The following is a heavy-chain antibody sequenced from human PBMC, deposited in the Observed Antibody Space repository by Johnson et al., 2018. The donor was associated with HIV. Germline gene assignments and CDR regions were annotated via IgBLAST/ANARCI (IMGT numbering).Heavy chain of an antibody. D-gene: IGHD4-11*01. CDR1: GFTFSTYA. CDR3: AKDRSNYGSKYAFDI. V-gene: IGHV3-23*04. Sequence: VHLVESGGGLVQPGGSLRLSCAASGFTFSTYAMSWVRQAPGKGLEWVSAISGSGGRTYYADSVQGRFTISRDNSKNTLYLQMNSLRAEDTAVYYCAKDRSNYGSKYAFDIWGQGTMVTVSS. CDR2: ISGSGGRT. J-gene: IGHJ3*02.